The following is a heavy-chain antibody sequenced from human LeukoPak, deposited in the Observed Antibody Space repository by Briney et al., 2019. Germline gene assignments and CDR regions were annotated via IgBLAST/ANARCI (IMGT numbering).Heavy chain of an antibody. Sequence: AAVKVSCKASGYTFTSYGSSWVCQAPGQGLLWMGWISAYNGNTNYAQKLQGRVTMTTDTSTSTAYMELRSLRSDDTAVYYCARDHVGAFDYWGQGTLVTVSS. CDR1: GYTFTSYG. CDR3: ARDHVGAFDY. CDR2: ISAYNGNT. V-gene: IGHV1-18*01. D-gene: IGHD1-26*01. J-gene: IGHJ4*02.